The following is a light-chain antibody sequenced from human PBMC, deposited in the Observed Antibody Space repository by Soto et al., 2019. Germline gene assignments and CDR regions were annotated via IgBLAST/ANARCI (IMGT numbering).Light chain of an antibody. CDR1: QSIRRS. V-gene: IGKV1-5*01. CDR3: QQYNRTIT. J-gene: IGKJ5*01. CDR2: DAS. Sequence: CRASQSIRRSLAWHKQXPGNAPXXPIYDASSSESRVLSRFSGTGSATDLTLTIQSLQPDDFETYHRQQYNRTITFGQGTRLEIK.